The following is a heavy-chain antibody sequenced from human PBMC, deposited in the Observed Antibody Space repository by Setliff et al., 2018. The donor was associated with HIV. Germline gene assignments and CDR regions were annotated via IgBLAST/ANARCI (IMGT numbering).Heavy chain of an antibody. J-gene: IGHJ4*02. Sequence: PSETLSLTCTVSGGSIDTRTYYWGWIRQPPGKGLEWIASIYSGTTHYNPSLKSRVSISVGASKSQFSLNLTSVTVADTAIYYCAGYTTAWFAPYWGQGTLVTVSS. CDR3: AGYTTAWFAPY. CDR1: GGSIDTRTYY. V-gene: IGHV4-39*07. D-gene: IGHD6-19*01. CDR2: IYSGTT.